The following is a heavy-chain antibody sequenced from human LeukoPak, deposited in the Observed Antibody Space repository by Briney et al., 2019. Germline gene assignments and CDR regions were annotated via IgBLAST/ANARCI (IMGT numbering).Heavy chain of an antibody. J-gene: IGHJ3*02. CDR3: ARVSYQPGAFDI. Sequence: GGSLRLSCAASGFTVSSNYMSWVRQAPGKGLEWVSLIYSDGSTNYADSVKGRFTISRDNSKNTVYLQMNSLRAEDTAVYYCARVSYQPGAFDIWGQGTMVTLSS. V-gene: IGHV3-53*01. CDR1: GFTVSSNY. CDR2: IYSDGST.